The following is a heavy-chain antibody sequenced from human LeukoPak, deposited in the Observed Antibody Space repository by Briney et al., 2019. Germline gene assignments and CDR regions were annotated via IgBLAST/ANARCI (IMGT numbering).Heavy chain of an antibody. V-gene: IGHV3-21*01. CDR2: ISSSSSYI. J-gene: IGHJ6*03. Sequence: PGGSLRLSCAASGFTFSSYSMNWVRQAPGKGLEWVSSISSSSSYIYYADSVTGRFTISRDNAKNSLYLQMNSLRAEDTAVYYCARDGPFVMDVWGKGTTVTVSS. CDR3: ARDGPFVMDV. CDR1: GFTFSSYS.